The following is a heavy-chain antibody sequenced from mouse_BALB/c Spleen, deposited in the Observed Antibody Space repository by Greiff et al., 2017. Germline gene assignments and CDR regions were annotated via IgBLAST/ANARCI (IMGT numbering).Heavy chain of an antibody. Sequence: EVQRVESGGGLVQPGGSRKLSCAASGFTFSSFGMHWVRQAPEKGLEWVAYISSGSSTIYYADTVKGRFTISRDNPKNTLFLQMTSLRSEDTAMYYCARYYYGSSPLYFDYWGQGTTLTVSS. CDR3: ARYYYGSSPLYFDY. D-gene: IGHD1-1*01. J-gene: IGHJ2*01. V-gene: IGHV5-17*02. CDR2: ISSGSSTI. CDR1: GFTFSSFG.